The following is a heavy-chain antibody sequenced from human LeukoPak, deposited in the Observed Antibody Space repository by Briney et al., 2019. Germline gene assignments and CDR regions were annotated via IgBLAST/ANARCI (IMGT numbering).Heavy chain of an antibody. CDR3: ARRLLGSSSLVDP. Sequence: GESLQISRQGSGFNFTSYWIEWVRQLPGEGLEWMGIIYPGDSGTGYSPSFQGRVTISADKSISTAYLQWSSLKASDTAMYYCARRLLGSSSLVDPWGQGTLVTVS. V-gene: IGHV5-51*01. J-gene: IGHJ5*02. D-gene: IGHD6-6*01. CDR2: IYPGDSGT. CDR1: GFNFTSYW.